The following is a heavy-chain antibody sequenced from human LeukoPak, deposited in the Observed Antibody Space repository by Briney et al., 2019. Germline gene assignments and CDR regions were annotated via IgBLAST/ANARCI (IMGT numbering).Heavy chain of an antibody. CDR1: GGSFSGYY. Sequence: PSETLSLTCAVYGGSFSGYYWSWIRQPPGKGLEWIGEINHSGSTNYNPSLKSRVTISVDTSKNQFSLELSSVTAADTAVYYCARCGSSSSLDYWGQGTLVTVSS. CDR3: ARCGSSSSLDY. V-gene: IGHV4-34*01. CDR2: INHSGST. D-gene: IGHD6-6*01. J-gene: IGHJ4*02.